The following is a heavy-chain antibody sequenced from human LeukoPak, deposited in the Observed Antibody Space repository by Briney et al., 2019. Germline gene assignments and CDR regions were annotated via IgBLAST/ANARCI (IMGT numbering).Heavy chain of an antibody. CDR3: AKDILDI. CDR1: GFTFGDYA. CDR2: MKSRTYGGTT. Sequence: GRSLRLSCTASGFTFGDYAMSWVRQAPGKGLEWVGFMKSRTYGGTTEYAASVKGRFTISRDDSKSIAYLQMNSLKTEDTAVYYCAKDILDIWGQGILVTVSS. V-gene: IGHV3-49*04. J-gene: IGHJ3*02.